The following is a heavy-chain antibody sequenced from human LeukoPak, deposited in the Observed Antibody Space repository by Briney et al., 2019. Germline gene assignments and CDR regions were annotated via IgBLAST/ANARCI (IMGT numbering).Heavy chain of an antibody. CDR1: GGSFSGYY. D-gene: IGHD1-26*01. CDR3: ARPYEVGAHSADDDEDAFDI. Sequence: SETLSLTCAVYGGSFSGYYWSWIRQPPGKGLEWIGEINHSGSTNYNPSLKSRVTISVDTSKNQFSLKLSSVTAADTAAYYCARPYEVGAHSADDDEDAFDIWGQGTMVTVSS. V-gene: IGHV4-34*01. J-gene: IGHJ3*02. CDR2: INHSGST.